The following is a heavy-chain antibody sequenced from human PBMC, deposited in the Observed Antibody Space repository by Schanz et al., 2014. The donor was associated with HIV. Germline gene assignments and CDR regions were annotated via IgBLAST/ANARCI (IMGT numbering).Heavy chain of an antibody. V-gene: IGHV3-33*01. CDR2: IWYDGSNK. D-gene: IGHD3-10*01. CDR1: GFTFSNYG. Sequence: QEQLVESGGGVVQPGRSLRLSCAASGFTFSNYGMHWVRQAPGKGLEWVALIWYDGSNKYYAESVKGRFTISRDNSKNTMYLQMNRLRAEDTAVYYCARENPLYYYLHGGPFDIWGQGTMVTVSS. J-gene: IGHJ3*02. CDR3: ARENPLYYYLHGGPFDI.